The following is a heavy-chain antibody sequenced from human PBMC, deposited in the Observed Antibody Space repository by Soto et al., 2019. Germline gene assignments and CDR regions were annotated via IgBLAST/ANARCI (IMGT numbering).Heavy chain of an antibody. V-gene: IGHV3-64*01. Sequence: EVQLAESGGGLAQPGGSLRLSCAASGFTLSGYAMDWVRQAPGKGLEYVSGISSTGVGTYYAHSVQGRFTISRDNSKNTVYLQMGSLRPEDMAVYYCARRARPDFYYMDVWGKGTTVTVSS. CDR2: ISSTGVGT. CDR1: GFTLSGYA. J-gene: IGHJ6*03. CDR3: ARRARPDFYYMDV. D-gene: IGHD6-6*01.